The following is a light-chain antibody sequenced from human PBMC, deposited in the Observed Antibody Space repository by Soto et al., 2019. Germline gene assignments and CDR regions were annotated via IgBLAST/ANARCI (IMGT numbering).Light chain of an antibody. J-gene: IGKJ4*01. CDR2: DAS. CDR1: QSVSSY. V-gene: IGKV3-11*01. Sequence: EIVLTQSPATLSLSPGERATLSCRASQSVSSYLAWYQQKPGQAPRLLIYDASNRETGIPARFSGSGSGTDFTLTISSLEPEDFAVYYCQQRSNWPLTFGGGTKVEIK. CDR3: QQRSNWPLT.